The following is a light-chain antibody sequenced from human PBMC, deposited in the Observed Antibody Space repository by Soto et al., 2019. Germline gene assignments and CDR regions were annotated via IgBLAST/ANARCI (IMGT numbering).Light chain of an antibody. Sequence: EIVLTQSPATLSLSPGERATLSCRASQSVSSYLAWYQQKPGQAPRLLIYDASNRATGIPARFSGSGSGTDFTLTIISLEPEDFAVYYCQQYNNWPFTFGPGTKVDIK. CDR1: QSVSSY. CDR3: QQYNNWPFT. V-gene: IGKV3-11*01. CDR2: DAS. J-gene: IGKJ3*01.